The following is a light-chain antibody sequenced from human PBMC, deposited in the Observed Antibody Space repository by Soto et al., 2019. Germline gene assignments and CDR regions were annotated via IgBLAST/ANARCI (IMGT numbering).Light chain of an antibody. Sequence: EIVLTQSPGTLSLSPGERATLSCRASQSVSSAYLAWYQQKAGQAPRLIIYGASTRATGIPARFSGSGSGTEFTLTISSLQSEDFAVYYCQQYNNWPPWTFGQGTKVEIK. V-gene: IGKV3-15*01. J-gene: IGKJ1*01. CDR3: QQYNNWPPWT. CDR1: QSVSSAY. CDR2: GAS.